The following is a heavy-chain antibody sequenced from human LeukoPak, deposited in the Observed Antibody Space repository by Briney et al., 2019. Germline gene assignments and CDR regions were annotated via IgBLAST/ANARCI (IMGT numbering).Heavy chain of an antibody. CDR2: ISSNGGST. CDR1: GVTFSRYA. D-gene: IGHD3-10*01. J-gene: IGHJ4*02. V-gene: IGHV3-64D*06. CDR3: VKDSSSGSYFDY. Sequence: PGGSLRLSCSASGVTFSRYAMHWVRQAPGKGLEYVSAISSNGGSTYYADSVKGRFTISRDNSRNTLHLQMSSLRVEDTAVYYCVKDSSSGSYFDYWGQGTLVTVSS.